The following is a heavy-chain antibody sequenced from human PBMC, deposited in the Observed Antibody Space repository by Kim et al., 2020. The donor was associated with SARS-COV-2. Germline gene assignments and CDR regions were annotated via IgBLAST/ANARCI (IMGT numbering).Heavy chain of an antibody. J-gene: IGHJ4*02. CDR2: IYPGDSDT. V-gene: IGHV5-51*01. CDR3: ARLPDTAMVEIDY. CDR1: GYSFTSYW. Sequence: GESLKISCKGSGYSFTSYWIGWVRQMPGKSLEWMGIIYPGDSDTRHSPSFQGQVTISADKSISTAYLQWSSLKASDTAMYYCARLPDTAMVEIDYWGQGTLVTVSS. D-gene: IGHD5-18*01.